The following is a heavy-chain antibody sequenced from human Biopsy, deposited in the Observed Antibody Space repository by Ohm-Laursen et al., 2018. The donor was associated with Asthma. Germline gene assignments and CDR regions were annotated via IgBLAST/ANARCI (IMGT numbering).Heavy chain of an antibody. J-gene: IGHJ4*02. D-gene: IGHD2-21*02. CDR1: GGSFSNYY. CDR2: INHRGST. V-gene: IGHV4-34*01. CDR3: ARGVDRVTGLLDHFDS. Sequence: GTLSLTCAVYGGSFSNYYWTWIRQPPGKGLEWIGEINHRGSTNYNPSLKSRVTLSVDTSKNQFSVKLRSVTAADTAVYYCARGVDRVTGLLDHFDSWGQGTQVTVSS.